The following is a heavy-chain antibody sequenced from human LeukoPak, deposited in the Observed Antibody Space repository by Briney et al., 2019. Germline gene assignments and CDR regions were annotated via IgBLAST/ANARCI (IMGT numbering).Heavy chain of an antibody. CDR2: XNPNSGGT. D-gene: IGHD3-10*01. V-gene: IGHV1-2*02. Sequence: GLXGXGXXNPNSGGTNYAQKFQGRVTMTRDTSISTAYMELSRLRSDDTAVYYCARALFDYYGSGSPKDYWGQGTLVTVSS. CDR3: ARALFDYYGSGSPKDY. J-gene: IGHJ4*02.